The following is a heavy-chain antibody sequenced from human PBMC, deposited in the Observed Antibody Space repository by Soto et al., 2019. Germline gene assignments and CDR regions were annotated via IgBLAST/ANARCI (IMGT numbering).Heavy chain of an antibody. D-gene: IGHD2-2*03. Sequence: KPVGSLRLSCAASGFTFSNAWMSWVRQAPGKGLEWVGRIKSKTDGGTTDYAAPVKGRFTISRDDSKHMLYLQMNSLKTEDTAVYYCTTVGYCSSTSCPEYFQHWGQGTLVTVSS. CDR2: IKSKTDGGTT. V-gene: IGHV3-15*01. J-gene: IGHJ1*01. CDR3: TTVGYCSSTSCPEYFQH. CDR1: GFTFSNAW.